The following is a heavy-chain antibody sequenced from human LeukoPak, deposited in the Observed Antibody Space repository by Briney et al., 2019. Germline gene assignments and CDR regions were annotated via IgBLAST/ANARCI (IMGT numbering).Heavy chain of an antibody. V-gene: IGHV3-30-3*01. CDR1: GFIFSNYA. CDR3: ARDGTTVTWQLGWFDP. J-gene: IGHJ5*01. Sequence: PGGSLRLSCAASGFIFSNYAMYWVRQAPGKGLEWVAFISHDGSKKYYADSVKGRFTISRDNSKNILYLQMNSLRAEDTAVYYCARDGTTVTWQLGWFDPWGQGTLVTVSS. CDR2: ISHDGSKK. D-gene: IGHD4-17*01.